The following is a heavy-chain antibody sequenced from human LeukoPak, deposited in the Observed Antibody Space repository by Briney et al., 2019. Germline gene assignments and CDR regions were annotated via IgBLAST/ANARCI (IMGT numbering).Heavy chain of an antibody. CDR1: GFAFSSYA. CDR3: AKVRLGSGTDPDD. CDR2: ITGSGGDT. D-gene: IGHD3-3*01. J-gene: IGHJ4*02. V-gene: IGHV3-23*01. Sequence: PGGSLRLSCATSGFAFSSYAMSWVRQAPGKGLQWVSAITGSGGDTYYADSVKGQFTVSRDNSKTTLYLQMNSLSAEDTAVYYCAKVRLGSGTDPDDWGQGTLVTVSS.